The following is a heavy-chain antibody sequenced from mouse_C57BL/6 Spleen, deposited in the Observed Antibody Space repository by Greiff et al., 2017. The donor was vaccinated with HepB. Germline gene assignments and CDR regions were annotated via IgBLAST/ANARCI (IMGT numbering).Heavy chain of an antibody. CDR3: ARELRRRGYWYFDV. J-gene: IGHJ1*03. CDR2: IDPSDSYT. Sequence: QVQLQQPGAELVRPGTSVKLSCKASGYTFTSYWMHWVKQRPGQGLEWIGVIDPSDSYTTYNQKFKGKATLTVDTSSSTAYMPLSSLTSEDSAVYYCARELRRRGYWYFDVWGTGTTVTVSS. D-gene: IGHD1-2*01. V-gene: IGHV1-59*01. CDR1: GYTFTSYW.